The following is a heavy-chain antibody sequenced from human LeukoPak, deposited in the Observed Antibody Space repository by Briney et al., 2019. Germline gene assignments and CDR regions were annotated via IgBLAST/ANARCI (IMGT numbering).Heavy chain of an antibody. J-gene: IGHJ6*03. CDR2: ISSSSSYI. D-gene: IGHD3-10*01. Sequence: PGGSLRLSCAASGFTFSSYSMNWVRQAPGQGLEWVSSISSSSSYIYYADSVKGRFTISRDNAKNSLYLQMNSLRAEDTAVYYCARDLYGSRFSYDYYMDVWGKGTTVTVSS. V-gene: IGHV3-21*01. CDR3: ARDLYGSRFSYDYYMDV. CDR1: GFTFSSYS.